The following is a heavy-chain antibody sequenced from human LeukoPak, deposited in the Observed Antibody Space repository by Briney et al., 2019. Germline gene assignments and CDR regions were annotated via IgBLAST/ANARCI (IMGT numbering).Heavy chain of an antibody. CDR1: GFTFSSYS. V-gene: IGHV3-21*01. Sequence: RSGGSLRLSCAASGFTFSSYSMNWVRQAPGEGLEWVSSISSSSSYIYYADSVKGRFTISRDNAKKSLYLQMSSLRAEDTAVYYCARDRWGYSYGGDWGQGTLVTVSS. J-gene: IGHJ4*02. CDR3: ARDRWGYSYGGD. CDR2: ISSSSSYI. D-gene: IGHD5-18*01.